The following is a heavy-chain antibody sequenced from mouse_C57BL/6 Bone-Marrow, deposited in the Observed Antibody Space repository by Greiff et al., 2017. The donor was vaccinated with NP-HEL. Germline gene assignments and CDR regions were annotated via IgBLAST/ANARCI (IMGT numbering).Heavy chain of an antibody. V-gene: IGHV1-15*01. CDR3: TRVRDGYYVADYCDY. D-gene: IGHD2-3*01. CDR1: GYTFTDYE. CDR2: IDPETGGT. Sequence: VQLQQSGAELVRPGASVTLSCKASGYTFTDYEMHWVKQTPVHGLEWIGAIDPETGGTAYNQKFKGKAILTADNSSSTAYMELRSLTSEDAAVYDCTRVRDGYYVADYCDYWGQGTTLTVSS. J-gene: IGHJ2*01.